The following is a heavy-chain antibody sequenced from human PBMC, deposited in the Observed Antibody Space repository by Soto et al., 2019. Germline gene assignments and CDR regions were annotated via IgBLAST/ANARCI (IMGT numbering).Heavy chain of an antibody. CDR3: ARILIIGTTRGSYFDY. CDR1: GDTFTSHA. V-gene: IGHV1-3*03. Sequence: ASVKVSCEACGDTFTSHAIHWVRQAPGQRLQWMGWINAGAGNTKYSQEFQGRVTITRDTSANTAYMELNSLRAEDTAVYYCARILIIGTTRGSYFDYWGQGTLVTVSS. CDR2: INAGAGNT. D-gene: IGHD1-20*01. J-gene: IGHJ4*02.